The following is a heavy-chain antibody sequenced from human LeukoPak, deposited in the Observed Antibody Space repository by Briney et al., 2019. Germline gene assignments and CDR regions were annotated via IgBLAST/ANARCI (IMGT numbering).Heavy chain of an antibody. V-gene: IGHV1-2*02. CDR3: ARDRENYYDSSGPYYYYYMDV. Sequence: ASVKVSCKASGYTFTSYYMHWVRQAPGQGLEWMGWINPNSGGTNYAQKFQGRVTMTRDTSISTAYMELSRLRSDDTAVYYCARDRENYYDSSGPYYYYYMDVWGKGTTVTVSS. J-gene: IGHJ6*03. CDR2: INPNSGGT. CDR1: GYTFTSYY. D-gene: IGHD3-22*01.